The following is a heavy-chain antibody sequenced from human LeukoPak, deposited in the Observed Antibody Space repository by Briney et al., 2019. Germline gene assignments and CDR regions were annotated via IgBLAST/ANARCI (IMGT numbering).Heavy chain of an antibody. CDR3: ARGVRTLLRFLEWLPPNTRRNDAFDI. J-gene: IGHJ3*02. Sequence: ASVKVSCKASGYTFTSYGISWVRQATGQGLEWMGWMNPNSGNTGYAQKFQGRVTMTRNTSISTAYMELSSLRSEDTAVYYCARGVRTLLRFLEWLPPNTRRNDAFDIWGQGTMVTVSS. CDR2: MNPNSGNT. V-gene: IGHV1-8*02. D-gene: IGHD3-3*01. CDR1: GYTFTSYG.